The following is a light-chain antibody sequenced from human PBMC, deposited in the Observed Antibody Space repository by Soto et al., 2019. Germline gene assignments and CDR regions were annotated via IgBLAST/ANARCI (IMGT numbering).Light chain of an antibody. CDR1: GSNIGSST. V-gene: IGLV1-44*01. Sequence: QSVLTKPPSASGSPGLRGTIACSGSGSNIGSSTVNWYQFLPGTAPKLLIYNDNQRPSGVPGRFSGSKSGTSASLAINGLQSEDEADYCCAAWDNSLNGLHVFGTGTKVTVL. CDR3: AAWDNSLNGLHV. J-gene: IGLJ1*01. CDR2: NDN.